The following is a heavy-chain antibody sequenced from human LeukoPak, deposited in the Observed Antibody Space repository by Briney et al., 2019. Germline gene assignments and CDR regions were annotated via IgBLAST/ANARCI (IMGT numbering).Heavy chain of an antibody. CDR2: IEQDGSEN. CDR1: GFTFSTYW. Sequence: GGSLRLSCAASGFTFSTYWMNWVRQAPGKGLEWVANIEQDGSENYYVDSVEGRFTISRDNAKNSLYLQMNSLRAEDTAVYYCARELGPYYYYYGMDVWGQGTTVTDSS. D-gene: IGHD7-27*01. CDR3: ARELGPYYYYYGMDV. V-gene: IGHV3-7*01. J-gene: IGHJ6*02.